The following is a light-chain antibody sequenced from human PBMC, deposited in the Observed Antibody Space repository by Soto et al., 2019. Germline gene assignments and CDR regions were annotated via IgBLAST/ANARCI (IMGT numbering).Light chain of an antibody. V-gene: IGLV2-14*01. CDR2: EVT. Sequence: QSGLTQPGSVSGYPGQSITISCAGTTGDVDGYNYVSWYQQHPGKAPKLIIFEVTLRPSGLSDRFSGSRSGNTAFLTISVLQAEDEAEYYCSSYSSSSTPWVFGTGAKVTVL. CDR1: TGDVDGYNY. CDR3: SSYSSSSTPWV. J-gene: IGLJ1*01.